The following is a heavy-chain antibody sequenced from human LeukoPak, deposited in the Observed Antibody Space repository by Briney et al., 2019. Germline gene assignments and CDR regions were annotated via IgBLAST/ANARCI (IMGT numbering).Heavy chain of an antibody. CDR3: ARYRGQWLVPVYFDY. V-gene: IGHV4-34*01. Sequence: SETLSLTCAVYGGSFSGYYWSWIPHPPGKGLEWIGEINHSGSTNYNPSLKSRVTISVDTSKNQFSLKLSSVTAADTAVYYCARYRGQWLVPVYFDYWGQGTLVTVSS. J-gene: IGHJ4*02. CDR2: INHSGST. CDR1: GGSFSGYY. D-gene: IGHD6-19*01.